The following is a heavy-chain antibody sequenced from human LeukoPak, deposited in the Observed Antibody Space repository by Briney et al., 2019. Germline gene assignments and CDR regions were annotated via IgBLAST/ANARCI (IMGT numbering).Heavy chain of an antibody. CDR3: ARDRQHLTNTFDP. Sequence: GASVKVSCKASGYTFTDHYMHWVRQAPGQGLEWMGWITPNSGGAYYAQKLQGRVTITRDTSITTAYMELSGLRADDTAVYYCARDRQHLTNTFDPWGQGTLVIVSS. D-gene: IGHD6-13*01. J-gene: IGHJ5*02. V-gene: IGHV1-2*02. CDR1: GYTFTDHY. CDR2: ITPNSGGA.